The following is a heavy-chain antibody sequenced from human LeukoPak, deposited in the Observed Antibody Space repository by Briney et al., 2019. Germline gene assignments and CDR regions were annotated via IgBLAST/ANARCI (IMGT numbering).Heavy chain of an antibody. CDR2: ISGSGGST. J-gene: IGHJ4*02. Sequence: GGSLRLSCAASGFTFSSYAMSWVRQAPGKGLEWVSAISGSGGSTYYADSVKGRFTISRDNSKNTLYLQMNSLRAEDTAVYYCARDFPYSSGWYGVFDYWGQGTLVTVSS. V-gene: IGHV3-23*01. CDR1: GFTFSSYA. CDR3: ARDFPYSSGWYGVFDY. D-gene: IGHD6-19*01.